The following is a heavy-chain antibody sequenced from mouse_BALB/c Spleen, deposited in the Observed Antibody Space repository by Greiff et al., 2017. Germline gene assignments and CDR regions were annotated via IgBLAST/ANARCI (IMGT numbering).Heavy chain of an antibody. Sequence: QVQLQQSGAELVRPGSSVKISCKASRYAFSSYWMNWVKQRPGQGLEWIGQIYPGDGDTNYNGKFKGKATLTADKSSSTAYMQLSSLTSEDSAVYFCAEGGLRLFAYWGQGTLVTVSA. J-gene: IGHJ3*01. CDR2: IYPGDGDT. CDR3: AEGGLRLFAY. D-gene: IGHD2-4*01. CDR1: RYAFSSYW. V-gene: IGHV1-80*01.